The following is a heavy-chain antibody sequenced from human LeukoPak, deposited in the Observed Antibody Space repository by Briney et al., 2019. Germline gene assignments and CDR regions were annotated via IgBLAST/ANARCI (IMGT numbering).Heavy chain of an antibody. V-gene: IGHV1-69*04. Sequence: ASVKVSCKASGGTFSSYAISWVRQAPGQGLEWMGRIIPILGIANYAQKFQGRVTITADKSTSTAYMELSSLRSEDTAVYYCARGGRDGYTLYPLDYWGQGTLVTVSS. D-gene: IGHD5-24*01. CDR2: IIPILGIA. CDR3: ARGGRDGYTLYPLDY. CDR1: GGTFSSYA. J-gene: IGHJ4*02.